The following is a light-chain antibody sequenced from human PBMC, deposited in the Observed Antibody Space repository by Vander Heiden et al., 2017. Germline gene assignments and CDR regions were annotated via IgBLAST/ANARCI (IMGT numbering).Light chain of an antibody. J-gene: IGLJ2*01. CDR1: SSDVGGYND. V-gene: IGLV2-11*01. CDR3: CSYAGSYTLGMV. Sequence: QSALTHPRSVSGSPGHSVTITFTGPSSDVGGYNDDSWYQQHAGTAVQLMIYDISKRPSGVPDRFSGSKSGKTASLTISGLQAEDEADYYCCSYAGSYTLGMVFGGGTKLTVL. CDR2: DIS.